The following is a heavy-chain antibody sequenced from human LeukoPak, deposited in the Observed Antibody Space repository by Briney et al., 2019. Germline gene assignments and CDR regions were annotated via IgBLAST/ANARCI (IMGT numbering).Heavy chain of an antibody. CDR2: IYSGGST. V-gene: IGHV3-53*01. D-gene: IGHD3-22*01. CDR3: AKGSYYYDTSGYFDS. Sequence: PGGSLRLSCAASGFTVSSNYMSWVRQAPGKGLEWVSVIYSGGSTYYADSVKGRFTISRDNSKNTLYLQMNSLRAEDTAVYYCAKGSYYYDTSGYFDSWGHGALVTVSS. J-gene: IGHJ4*01. CDR1: GFTVSSNY.